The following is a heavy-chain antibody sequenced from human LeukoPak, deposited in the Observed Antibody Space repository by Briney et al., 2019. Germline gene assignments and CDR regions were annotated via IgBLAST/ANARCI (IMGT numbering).Heavy chain of an antibody. J-gene: IGHJ4*02. D-gene: IGHD3-22*01. CDR3: AKEDYDSSGYYYFDY. Sequence: GGSLRLSCAASGFTFSSYAMSWVRQAPGKGLEWVSAISGSGGSTFYTDSVKGRFTISRDNSKNTLYLQMNSLRAEDTAVYYCAKEDYDSSGYYYFDYWGQGTLVTVSS. V-gene: IGHV3-23*01. CDR1: GFTFSSYA. CDR2: ISGSGGST.